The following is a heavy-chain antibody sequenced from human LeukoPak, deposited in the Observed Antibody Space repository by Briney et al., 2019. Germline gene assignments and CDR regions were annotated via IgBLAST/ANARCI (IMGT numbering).Heavy chain of an antibody. CDR2: IYYSGST. CDR1: GGSISSYY. D-gene: IGHD6-6*01. V-gene: IGHV4-59*01. Sequence: SQTLSLTCTVSGGSISSYYWSWTRQPPGKGLEWIGYIYYSGSTNYNPSLKSRVTISVDTSKNQFSLKLSSVTAADTAVYYCAAKSDSSSSEYWGQGTLVTVSS. J-gene: IGHJ4*02. CDR3: AAKSDSSSSEY.